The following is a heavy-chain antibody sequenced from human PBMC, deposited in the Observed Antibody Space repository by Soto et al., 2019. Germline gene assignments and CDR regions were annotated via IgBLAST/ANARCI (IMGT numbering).Heavy chain of an antibody. CDR3: ARDGRYCSSTSCYPYWYFDL. Sequence: QVQLVESGGGVVQPGRSLRLSCAASGFTFSSYGMHWVRQAPGKGLEWVAVIWYDGSNKYYADSVKGRFTISRDNSKNTLYLQMNSLRAEDTAVYYCARDGRYCSSTSCYPYWYFDLWGRGNLVTVSS. D-gene: IGHD2-2*01. V-gene: IGHV3-33*01. J-gene: IGHJ2*01. CDR2: IWYDGSNK. CDR1: GFTFSSYG.